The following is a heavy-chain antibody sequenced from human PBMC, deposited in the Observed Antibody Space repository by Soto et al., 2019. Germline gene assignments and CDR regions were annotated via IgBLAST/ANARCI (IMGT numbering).Heavy chain of an antibody. CDR3: ERWGTTGGLDV. CDR1: GFTFRSYV. D-gene: IGHD4-17*01. Sequence: QEQLVESGGGVVQPGTSLRLSCVGSGFTFRSYVIHWVRQAPGKGLEWVALTSYDGSNNFYGDSAKGRFTISRHKSSNTVELQMDSVTINDTAVYYCERWGTTGGLDVWRQGTLVYVSS. J-gene: IGHJ4*02. CDR2: TSYDGSNN. V-gene: IGHV3-33*05.